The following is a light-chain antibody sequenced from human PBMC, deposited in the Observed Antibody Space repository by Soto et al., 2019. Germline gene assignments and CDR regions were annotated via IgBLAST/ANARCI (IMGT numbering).Light chain of an antibody. CDR3: QQHGGSPPT. V-gene: IGKV3-20*01. CDR1: HSVSRTY. Sequence: EIVLTQSPGTLSLSPGERATRSCRASHSVSRTYLAWYQQKPGQAPRLLIYGAFSRATGIPDRFSGSGSGTDFTLTIIRLDPEDVAVYYCQQHGGSPPTFGPGTKVDIK. J-gene: IGKJ3*01. CDR2: GAF.